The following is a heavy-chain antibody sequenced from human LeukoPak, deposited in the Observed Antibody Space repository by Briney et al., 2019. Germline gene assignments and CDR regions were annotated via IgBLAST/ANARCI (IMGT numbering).Heavy chain of an antibody. CDR3: AKVRSIAAAEAIDY. CDR2: VSGTGGST. CDR1: GFTFNSYA. J-gene: IGHJ4*02. V-gene: IGHV3-23*01. Sequence: GGSLRLSCAASGFTFNSYAMSWVRQAPGKGLEWVSDVSGTGGSTYYADSVKGRFTISRDNSKNTLYLQMNSLRAEDTAVYYCAKVRSIAAAEAIDYWGQGTLVTVSS. D-gene: IGHD6-13*01.